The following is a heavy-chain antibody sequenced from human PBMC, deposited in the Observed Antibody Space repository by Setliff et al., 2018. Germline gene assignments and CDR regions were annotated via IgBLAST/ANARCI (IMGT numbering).Heavy chain of an antibody. CDR3: ARGALVLQFLEWLPRFYYMDV. J-gene: IGHJ6*03. D-gene: IGHD3-3*01. Sequence: ASVKVSCKASGYTFTSYVMHWVRQAPGERLEWMGWISPYYGSTDYAQKLQGRVTMTTDTSTSTVYMELSSLRSEDTAVYFCARGALVLQFLEWLPRFYYMDVWGKGTTVTVSS. V-gene: IGHV1-18*01. CDR2: ISPYYGST. CDR1: GYTFTSYV.